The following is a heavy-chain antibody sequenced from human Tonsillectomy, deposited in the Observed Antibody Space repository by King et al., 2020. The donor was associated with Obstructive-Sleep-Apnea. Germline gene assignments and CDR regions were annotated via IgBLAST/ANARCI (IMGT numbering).Heavy chain of an antibody. V-gene: IGHV3-15*01. CDR1: GFTFSNAW. CDR2: IKSKTDGGTT. D-gene: IGHD3-3*01. J-gene: IGHJ4*02. CDR3: ATRTHLSSFGVVIMDDY. Sequence: VQLVESGGGLVKPGGSLRLSCAASGFTFSNAWMSWVRQAPGKGLEWVGRIKSKTDGGTTDYAAPVKGRFTISRDDSKNTLYLQMNSLKTEDTAVYYCATRTHLSSFGVVIMDDYWGQGTLVTVSS.